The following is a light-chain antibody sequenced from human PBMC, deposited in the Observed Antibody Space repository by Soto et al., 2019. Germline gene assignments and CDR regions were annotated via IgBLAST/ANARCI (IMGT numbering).Light chain of an antibody. J-gene: IGKJ1*01. CDR2: LGF. V-gene: IGKV2-28*01. CDR1: QSLVDSNGYNY. Sequence: EIVMTQSPLSLPVTPGEPASISCRSSQSLVDSNGYNYLDWYLQRPGQSPQLLIYLGFNRASGVPDRSSGSGSGTDFTLTISRVEAEDVGVYYCMQALQTPRTFGQGTKVEI. CDR3: MQALQTPRT.